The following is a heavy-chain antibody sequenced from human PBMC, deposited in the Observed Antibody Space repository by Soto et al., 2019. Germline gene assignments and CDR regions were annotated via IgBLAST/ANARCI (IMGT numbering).Heavy chain of an antibody. J-gene: IGHJ2*01. CDR2: ISAYNGNT. D-gene: IGHD3-22*01. CDR1: GYTFTSYG. Sequence: GASVKVSCKASGYTFTSYGISWVRQAPGQGLEWMGWISAYNGNTNYAQKLKGRVTMTTDTSTSTAYMDLRSLRSYDTAVYYCARGGEDSYGWYFDLWGRGTLVTVSS. V-gene: IGHV1-18*01. CDR3: ARGGEDSYGWYFDL.